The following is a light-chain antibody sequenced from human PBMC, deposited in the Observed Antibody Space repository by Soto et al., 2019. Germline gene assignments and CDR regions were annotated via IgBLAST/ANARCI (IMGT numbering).Light chain of an antibody. CDR3: QQSNSYPWT. Sequence: DIQLTQSPSILSASVGDRVTITCRASQSISTWLAWYQQKPGKGPNLLIYKASSLESGVPSRFSGSGSGTEFTLTISSLQPDDFATYYCQQSNSYPWTFGQGTKVEIK. CDR1: QSISTW. J-gene: IGKJ1*01. V-gene: IGKV1-5*03. CDR2: KAS.